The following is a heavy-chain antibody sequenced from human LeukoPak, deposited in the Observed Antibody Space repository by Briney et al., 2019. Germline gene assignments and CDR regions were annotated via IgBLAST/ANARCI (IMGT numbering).Heavy chain of an antibody. J-gene: IGHJ6*03. CDR3: VRRGSSSWYYMDV. CDR1: GYSFTTYW. Sequence: GESLKISCKGSGYSFTTYWIGWVRQMPGKGLEWMGIIYPGDSDTRYSPSFQGQVTISADKSISTAYLQWSSLKASDTAMYYCVRRGSSSWYYMDVWGKGTTVTVSS. CDR2: IYPGDSDT. V-gene: IGHV5-51*01. D-gene: IGHD6-13*01.